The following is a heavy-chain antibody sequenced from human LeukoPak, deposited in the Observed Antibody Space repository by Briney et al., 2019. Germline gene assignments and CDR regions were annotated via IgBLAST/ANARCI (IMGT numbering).Heavy chain of an antibody. V-gene: IGHV3-21*01. CDR3: ARGRDGYNPWFDP. Sequence: GGSLRLSCAASGLTFSSYSMNWVRQAPGKGLEWVSSISSSSYIYYADSVKGRFTISRDNAKNSLYLQMNSLRAEDTAVYYCARGRDGYNPWFDPWGQGTLVTVSS. D-gene: IGHD5-24*01. CDR2: ISSSSYI. CDR1: GLTFSSYS. J-gene: IGHJ5*02.